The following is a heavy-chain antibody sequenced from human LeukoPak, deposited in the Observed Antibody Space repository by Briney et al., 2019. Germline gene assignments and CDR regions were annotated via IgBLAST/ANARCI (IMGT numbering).Heavy chain of an antibody. V-gene: IGHV3-23*01. CDR1: GFTFSSYA. CDR2: INGSGGST. J-gene: IGHJ4*02. CDR3: AKGRYSYGFVDY. Sequence: GGSLRLSCAASGFTFSSYAMSGVRQAPGKGLEWVSAINGSGGSTYYADSVKGRFTISRDNSKNTLYLQMNSLRAEDTAVYYCAKGRYSYGFVDYWGQGTLVTVSS. D-gene: IGHD5-18*01.